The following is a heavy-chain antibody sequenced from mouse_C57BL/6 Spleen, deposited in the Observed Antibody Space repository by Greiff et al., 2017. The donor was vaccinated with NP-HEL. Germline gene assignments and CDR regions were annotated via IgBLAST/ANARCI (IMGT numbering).Heavy chain of an antibody. V-gene: IGHV1-26*01. CDR2: INPNNGGT. Sequence: EVQLQQSGPELVKPGASVKISCKASGYTFTDYYMNWVKQSHGKSLEWIGDINPNNGGTSYNQKFKGKATLTVDKSSSTAYMELRSLTSEDSAVYYCARPPIYDGYYSFDYWGQGTTLTVSS. CDR3: ARPPIYDGYYSFDY. D-gene: IGHD2-3*01. CDR1: GYTFTDYY. J-gene: IGHJ2*01.